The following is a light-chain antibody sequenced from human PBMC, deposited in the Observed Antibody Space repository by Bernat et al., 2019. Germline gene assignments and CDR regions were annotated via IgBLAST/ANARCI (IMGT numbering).Light chain of an antibody. CDR3: SSVSTTRTPVV. Sequence: QSALTQPASVSGSPGQSITLSCTGTSSDVGAYNYVSWYQQHPGRAPKLMIFDVSNRPSGVSDRFSGSKSGNTASLTISGLRPEDEADYYCSSVSTTRTPVVFGGGTKLTVL. CDR1: SSDVGAYNY. V-gene: IGLV2-14*03. J-gene: IGLJ3*02. CDR2: DVS.